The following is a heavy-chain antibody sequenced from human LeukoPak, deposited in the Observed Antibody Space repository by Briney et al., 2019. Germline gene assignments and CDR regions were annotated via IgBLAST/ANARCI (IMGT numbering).Heavy chain of an antibody. CDR2: IKSKGDGETI. V-gene: IGHV3-15*01. J-gene: IGHJ4*02. CDR1: GCPFTKTW. D-gene: IGHD3/OR15-3a*01. Sequence: GGSLRLSCGAAGCPFTKTWMNWVRQAPGKGREWVGRIKSKGDGETIDYAAPVNGRFTISRDDSKNTLYLQMNSLKSEDTAVYYCTTVRTYWGQGTLVTVSS. CDR3: TTVRTY.